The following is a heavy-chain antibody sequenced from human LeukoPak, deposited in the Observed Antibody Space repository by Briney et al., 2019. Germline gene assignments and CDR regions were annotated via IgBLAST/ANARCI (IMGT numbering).Heavy chain of an antibody. CDR3: ARCRDPYYYDSSTYPAT. CDR1: GFIISNYN. V-gene: IGHV3-48*02. Sequence: GGSLRLSCAASGFIISNYNMNWVRQAPGKGLEWVSYISSGSNTIYYADSVKGRFTISRDNAKNSLFLQMNSLRDEDTAVYYCARCRDPYYYDSSTYPATWGQGTLVTVSS. CDR2: ISSGSNTI. D-gene: IGHD3-22*01. J-gene: IGHJ4*02.